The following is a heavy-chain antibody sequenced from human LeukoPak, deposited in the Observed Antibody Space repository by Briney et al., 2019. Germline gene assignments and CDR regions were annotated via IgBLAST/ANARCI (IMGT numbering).Heavy chain of an antibody. CDR2: IYYSGST. V-gene: IGHV4-39*01. D-gene: IGHD5-18*01. Sequence: PSQTLSLTCTVSGGSISSGIYYWSWIRQPPGKGLEWIGSIYYSGSTYYNPSLKSRVTISVDTSKNQFSLKLSSVTAADTAVYYCARHTDYSYGYLPYYFDYWGQGTLVTVSS. CDR3: ARHTDYSYGYLPYYFDY. CDR1: GGSISSGIYY. J-gene: IGHJ4*02.